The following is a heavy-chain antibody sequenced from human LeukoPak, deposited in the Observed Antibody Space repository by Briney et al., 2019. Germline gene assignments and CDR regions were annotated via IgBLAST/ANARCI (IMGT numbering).Heavy chain of an antibody. V-gene: IGHV4-59*01. CDR1: GGSISNYY. J-gene: IGHJ3*02. Sequence: TSETLSLTCTVSGGSISNYYWSWIRQPPGKGLEWIGYIYYTGSINYKSSLKSRITISVDTSKNQFSLKLSSVTAADTAVYYCARDTRGDTLTGAHAFDIWGQGTMVTVSS. CDR3: ARDTRGDTLTGAHAFDI. CDR2: IYYTGSI. D-gene: IGHD3-9*01.